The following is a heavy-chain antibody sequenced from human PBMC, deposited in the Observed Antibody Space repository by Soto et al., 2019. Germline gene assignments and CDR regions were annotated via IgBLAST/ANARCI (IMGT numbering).Heavy chain of an antibody. V-gene: IGHV3-64D*08. Sequence: GGSLRLSCSASGFTFSSYAMHWVRQAPGKGLEYVSAISSNGGSTYYADSVKGRFTISRDNSKNTLYLQMSSLRAEDTAVYYCVKGPFIEQLAARYYYYGMDVWGQGTTVTVSS. CDR3: VKGPFIEQLAARYYYYGMDV. D-gene: IGHD6-6*01. CDR2: ISSNGGST. CDR1: GFTFSSYA. J-gene: IGHJ6*02.